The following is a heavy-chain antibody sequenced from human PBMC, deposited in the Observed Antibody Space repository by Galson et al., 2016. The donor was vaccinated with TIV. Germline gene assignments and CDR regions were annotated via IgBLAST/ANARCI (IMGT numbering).Heavy chain of an antibody. CDR1: GFTFSSWH. J-gene: IGHJ3*01. D-gene: IGHD4-23*01. CDR2: ITYTSATI. CDR3: ARPGNYDGDRRGAFDL. Sequence: SLRLSCAASGFTFSSWHMDWVRQAPGEGLEWISFITYTSATIYYADSVKGRFTVSRDNAKNSLYLQMNSLRAVDTAVYYCARPGNYDGDRRGAFDLWGQGTMVTVSP. V-gene: IGHV3-48*04.